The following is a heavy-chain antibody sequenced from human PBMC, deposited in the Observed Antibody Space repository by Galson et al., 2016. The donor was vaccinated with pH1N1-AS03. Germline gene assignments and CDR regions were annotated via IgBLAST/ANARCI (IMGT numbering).Heavy chain of an antibody. CDR1: GLTFSSYA. V-gene: IGHV1-69*05. Sequence: SVKVSCKASGLTFSSYAISWVRQAPGQELEWMGGVKGVFRTTNYAQKFQGRITITMDQSTGTAYMEVSSLRAEDTAVYYCATAGNYFDIRRFDYWGQGTPVTVFS. D-gene: IGHD3-9*01. J-gene: IGHJ4*02. CDR2: VKGVFRTT. CDR3: ATAGNYFDIRRFDY.